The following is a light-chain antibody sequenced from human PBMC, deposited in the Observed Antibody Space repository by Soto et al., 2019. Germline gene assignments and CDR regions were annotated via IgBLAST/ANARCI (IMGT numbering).Light chain of an antibody. V-gene: IGLV2-14*01. Sequence: QSALTQPASVSGSPGQSITISCTGTSSDVGDYNFVSWYQQHPGKVPKLMIYEVSNRPSGVSNRFSGSKSGSTASLTISGLQAEDEADYYCSSKTTSNTVLFGGGTKLTVL. CDR2: EVS. CDR3: SSKTTSNTVL. J-gene: IGLJ2*01. CDR1: SSDVGDYNF.